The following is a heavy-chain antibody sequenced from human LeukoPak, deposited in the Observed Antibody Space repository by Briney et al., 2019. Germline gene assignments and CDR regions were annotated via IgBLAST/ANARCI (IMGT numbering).Heavy chain of an antibody. V-gene: IGHV4-59*01. CDR3: ARRRSWSDAFDI. D-gene: IGHD6-13*01. Sequence: PSETLSLTCTVSGGSISSYYWSWIRQPPGKGLEWIGYIYYSGTTNYNPSLKSRVTISLDTSNNQFSLKLTSVTAADTAVYYCARRRSWSDAFDIWGQGTMVTVSS. J-gene: IGHJ3*02. CDR1: GGSISSYY. CDR2: IYYSGTT.